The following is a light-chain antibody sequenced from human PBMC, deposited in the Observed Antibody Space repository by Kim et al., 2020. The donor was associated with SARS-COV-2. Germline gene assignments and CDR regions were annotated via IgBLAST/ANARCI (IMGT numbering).Light chain of an antibody. CDR2: SVS. J-gene: IGLJ3*02. Sequence: QSITSSCTGTSSDVGGYNYVSWYQLHPGEAPKLIIHSVSERPSGVSNRFSGSKSGNMASLTISGLQAEDEADYYCSSYVSSSTWVFGGGTQLTVL. CDR1: SSDVGGYNY. V-gene: IGLV2-14*03. CDR3: SSYVSSSTWV.